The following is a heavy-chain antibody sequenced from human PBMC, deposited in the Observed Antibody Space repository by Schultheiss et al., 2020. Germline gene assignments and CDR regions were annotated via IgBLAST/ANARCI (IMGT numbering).Heavy chain of an antibody. CDR2: ISYDGSNK. CDR3: AKGVVVAAIRSNWFDP. D-gene: IGHD2-15*01. V-gene: IGHV3-30*18. Sequence: GGSLRLSCAASGFTFSSYGMHWVRQAPGKGLEWVAVISYDGSNKYYADSVKGRFTISRDNSKNTLYLQMNSLRAEDTAVYYCAKGVVVAAIRSNWFDPWGQGTRV. CDR1: GFTFSSYG. J-gene: IGHJ5*02.